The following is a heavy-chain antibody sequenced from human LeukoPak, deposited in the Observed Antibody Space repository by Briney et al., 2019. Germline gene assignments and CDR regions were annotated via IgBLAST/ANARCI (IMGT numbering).Heavy chain of an antibody. V-gene: IGHV3-48*02. CDR3: ARDLLGDFGELSVFDY. CDR1: GFTFSSHN. J-gene: IGHJ4*02. CDR2: IRGGSNTI. Sequence: GGSLRLSCAASGFTFSSHNMNWVRQAPGRGLEWVSFIRGGSNTIYYADSVKGRFTVSRDNAKSSLYLQMNSLRDEDTAVYYCARDLLGDFGELSVFDYWGQGTLVTVSS. D-gene: IGHD3-10*01.